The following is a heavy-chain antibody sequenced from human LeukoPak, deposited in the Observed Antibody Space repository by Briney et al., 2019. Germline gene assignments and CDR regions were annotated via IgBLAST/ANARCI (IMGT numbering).Heavy chain of an antibody. CDR3: ARVYTSSWYDY. Sequence: GGSLRLSCAASGFTFNTYSMNWVRQAPGKGLEWVSYISSSSSTIKYADSVKGRFTNSRDNAKNSLFLQMNSLRAEDTAVYYCARVYTSSWYDYWGQGTLVTVSS. V-gene: IGHV3-48*01. J-gene: IGHJ4*02. D-gene: IGHD6-13*01. CDR2: ISSSSSTI. CDR1: GFTFNTYS.